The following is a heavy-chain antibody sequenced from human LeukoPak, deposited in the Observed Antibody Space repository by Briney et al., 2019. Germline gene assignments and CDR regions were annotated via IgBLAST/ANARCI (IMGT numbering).Heavy chain of an antibody. D-gene: IGHD6-19*01. Sequence: GGSLRLSCAASGFTFNRNNMNWVRQAPGKGLEWVSYISSTSITMYYADSVKGRFTISRDNAKNSLYLQMNSLRADDTAVYYCARETILAVAGDFWGQGTLATVSS. J-gene: IGHJ4*02. CDR1: GFTFNRNN. CDR2: ISSTSITM. CDR3: ARETILAVAGDF. V-gene: IGHV3-48*01.